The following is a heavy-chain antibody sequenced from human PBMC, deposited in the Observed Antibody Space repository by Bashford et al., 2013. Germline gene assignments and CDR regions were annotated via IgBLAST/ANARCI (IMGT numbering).Heavy chain of an antibody. D-gene: IGHD3-22*01. Sequence: GVLRLSYVQPLGFTLSRNAMSWIRQTTEKGLQWVATVTGSGDRTYYSDSVKGRFTIFRDNSKNTVYLQMNSLRAEDTALYYCAKVDGSSGSYWPTAPINDAFDFWGQGQWSPS. V-gene: IGHV3-23*01. CDR3: AKVDGSSGSYWPTAPINDAFDF. J-gene: IGHJ3*01. CDR2: VTGSGDRT. CDR1: GFTLSRNA.